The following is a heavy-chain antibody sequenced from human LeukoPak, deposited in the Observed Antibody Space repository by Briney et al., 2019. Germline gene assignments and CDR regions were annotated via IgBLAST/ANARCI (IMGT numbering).Heavy chain of an antibody. V-gene: IGHV3-48*03. CDR1: GFTFSSYE. J-gene: IGHJ3*02. CDR3: SRVIIVGATGI. CDR2: ISSGGSTV. D-gene: IGHD1-26*01. Sequence: GGSLRLSCAASGFTFSSYEMNWVRQAPGKGLEWVSYISSGGSTVYYADSVKGRFTISRDNAKNSLYLQMNCLRAEDTAVYYCSRVIIVGATGIWGQGTMVTVSS.